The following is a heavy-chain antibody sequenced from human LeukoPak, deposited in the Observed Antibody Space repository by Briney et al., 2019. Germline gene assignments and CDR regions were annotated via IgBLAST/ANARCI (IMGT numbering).Heavy chain of an antibody. CDR3: VRAFGNSSGWDENLFDY. CDR1: GGSISRSNW. V-gene: IGHV4-4*02. Sequence: SGTLSLTCAVSGGSISRSNWWTWVRQPPGKGLEWIGEKHDSGGTNYKPSLKSRVTISVDKSKNQFSLKLSSVTAADTAVYYCVRAFGNSSGWDENLFDYWGQGILVTVSS. CDR2: KHDSGGT. J-gene: IGHJ4*02. D-gene: IGHD6-19*01.